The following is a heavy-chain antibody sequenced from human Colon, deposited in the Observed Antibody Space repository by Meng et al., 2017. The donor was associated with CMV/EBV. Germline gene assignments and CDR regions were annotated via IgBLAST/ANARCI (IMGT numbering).Heavy chain of an antibody. J-gene: IGHJ3*02. Sequence: SETLSLTCTVSGVSISSDNYYWGWIRQPPGKGLEWIGSIYYNGNTYYNPSLKSRVTVSIDTSKNQFSLNLSSVTAADTAVYYCARGSWDNILEVTPTVLDAYDIWGPGTVVTVSS. D-gene: IGHD1-1*01. CDR1: GVSISSDNYY. CDR2: IYYNGNT. CDR3: ARGSWDNILEVTPTVLDAYDI. V-gene: IGHV4-39*01.